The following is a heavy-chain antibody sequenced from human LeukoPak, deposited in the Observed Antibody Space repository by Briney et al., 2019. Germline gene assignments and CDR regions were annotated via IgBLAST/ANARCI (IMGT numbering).Heavy chain of an antibody. D-gene: IGHD3-3*01. J-gene: IGHJ4*02. CDR1: GFTFSSYW. CDR3: ARLNDFWSGYYDY. Sequence: GGSLRLSCAASGFTFSSYWMSWVRQAPGKGLEWVSVIYSGGSTYYADSVKGRFTISRDNSKNTLYLQMNSLRAEDTAVYYCARLNDFWSGYYDYWGQGTLVTVSS. V-gene: IGHV3-53*01. CDR2: IYSGGST.